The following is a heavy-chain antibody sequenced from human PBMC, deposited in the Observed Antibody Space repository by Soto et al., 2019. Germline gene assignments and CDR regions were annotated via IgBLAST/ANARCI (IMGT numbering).Heavy chain of an antibody. CDR3: ARDQDDSSGYYRFQH. CDR1: GGSISSSSFY. V-gene: IGHV4-39*02. CDR2: IYYSGST. D-gene: IGHD3-22*01. J-gene: IGHJ1*01. Sequence: SETLSLTCTVSGGSISSSSFYWAWIRQPPGKGLEWIGSIYYSGSTYFSPSLKSRVTISVDTSKNQFSLKLNSVTAADTAVYYCARDQDDSSGYYRFQHWGQGTLVTVSS.